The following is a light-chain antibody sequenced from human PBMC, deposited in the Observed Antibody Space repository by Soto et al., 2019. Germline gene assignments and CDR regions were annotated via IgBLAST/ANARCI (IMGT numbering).Light chain of an antibody. CDR3: SSYTSSSPLGV. Sequence: QSVLTQPASVSGSPGQSITIPCTGTSSDVGGYNYVSWYQQHPGKAPKLMIYEVSNRPSGVSNRFSGSKSGNTASLTISGLQAEDEADYYCSSYTSSSPLGVFGTGTKVTVL. V-gene: IGLV2-14*01. CDR1: SSDVGGYNY. CDR2: EVS. J-gene: IGLJ1*01.